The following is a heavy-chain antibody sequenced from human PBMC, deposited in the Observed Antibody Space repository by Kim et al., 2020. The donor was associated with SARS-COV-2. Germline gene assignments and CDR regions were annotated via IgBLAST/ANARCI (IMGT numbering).Heavy chain of an antibody. V-gene: IGHV3-48*03. CDR1: GFIFSDFE. J-gene: IGHJ4*02. Sequence: GGSLRLSCEASGFIFSDFEMNWVRQTPGRGLEWVSFITRNGFSTHYAESVKGRFIISRDNAKKSLHLQMNSLRDEDTGVYYCARSLLSPFDDCGQGTRVTVCS. D-gene: IGHD3-16*02. CDR2: ITRNGFS. CDR3: ARSLLSPFDD.